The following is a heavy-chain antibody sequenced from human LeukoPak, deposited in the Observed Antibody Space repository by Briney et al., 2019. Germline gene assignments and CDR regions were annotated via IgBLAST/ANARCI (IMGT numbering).Heavy chain of an antibody. V-gene: IGHV3-7*03. CDR1: GFTFSSYW. CDR3: ARESRPYYYDSSGYSP. Sequence: GGSLGLSCAASGFTFSSYWMTWVRQAPGKGLEWVASINQDGSEKYYVDSVKGRFTISRDNTKNLVYLQINSLRAEDTAVYYCARESRPYYYDSSGYSPWGQGTLVTVSS. CDR2: INQDGSEK. J-gene: IGHJ5*02. D-gene: IGHD3-22*01.